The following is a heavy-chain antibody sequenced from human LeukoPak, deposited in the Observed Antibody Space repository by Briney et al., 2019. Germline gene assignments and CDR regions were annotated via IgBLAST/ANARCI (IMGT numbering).Heavy chain of an antibody. CDR1: GYSISSGYY. CDR2: IYHTGNT. CDR3: AREGDSSSVGWFDP. J-gene: IGHJ5*02. Sequence: SETLSLTCTVSGYSISSGYYWGGIRQPPGKGLEWIGIIYHTGNTYYNPSLKSRVTISVDTSKNQFSLRLSSVPAADTAVYYCAREGDSSSVGWFDPWGKGTLVTVSS. V-gene: IGHV4-38-2*02. D-gene: IGHD6-13*01.